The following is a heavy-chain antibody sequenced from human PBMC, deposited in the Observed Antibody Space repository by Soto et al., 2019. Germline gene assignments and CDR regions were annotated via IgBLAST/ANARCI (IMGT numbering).Heavy chain of an antibody. CDR3: ARGPYGDY. Sequence: QVQLVQSGPEVTKPGASVKVSCKASGYTFTKFGITWVRQAPGQGLEWMGWISTYNGNTNYTQKLQGRVTMTTDTATSTAYMELRSLRSDDTAVYYCARGPYGDYVGQGTLVTVSS. D-gene: IGHD4-17*01. CDR1: GYTFTKFG. J-gene: IGHJ4*02. V-gene: IGHV1-18*01. CDR2: ISTYNGNT.